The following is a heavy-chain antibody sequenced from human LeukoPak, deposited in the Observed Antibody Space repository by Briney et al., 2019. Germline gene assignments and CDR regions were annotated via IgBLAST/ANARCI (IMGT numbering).Heavy chain of an antibody. J-gene: IGHJ6*02. D-gene: IGHD3-3*01. CDR2: IWYDGSNK. CDR3: ARDFPSGGMDV. CDR1: GFTFSSYG. Sequence: GSLRLSWAAAGFTFSSYGTHWVRQAPGKWLEGMAVIWYDGSNKYYADSVKGRFTTSRDNSKDTLYLQMNSLRAEDTAVYYCARDFPSGGMDVWGQGTTVTVSS. V-gene: IGHV3-33*01.